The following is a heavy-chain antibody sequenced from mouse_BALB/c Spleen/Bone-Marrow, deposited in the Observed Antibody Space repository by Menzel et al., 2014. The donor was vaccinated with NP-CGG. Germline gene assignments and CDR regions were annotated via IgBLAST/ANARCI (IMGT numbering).Heavy chain of an antibody. CDR1: GFIFSRYA. CDR3: ARGDIPRYYFDY. J-gene: IGHJ2*01. CDR2: ISSGGST. V-gene: IGHV5-6-5*01. Sequence: DVHLVESGGGLVKPGGSLKLSCAASGFIFSRYAMSWVRQTPEKRLEWVASISSGGSTSFPDSVKGRFTISRDNARNILYLQMSSLRSEDTAMYYCARGDIPRYYFDYWGQGTTLTVSS. D-gene: IGHD3-1*01.